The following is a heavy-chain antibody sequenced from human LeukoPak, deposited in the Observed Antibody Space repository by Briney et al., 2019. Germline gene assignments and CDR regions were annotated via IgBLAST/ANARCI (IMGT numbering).Heavy chain of an antibody. V-gene: IGHV1-2*06. Sequence: ASVKVSCKASGYTFIYYWIHWVRQAPGQGLEWMGRININSGGINYAQKFQGRVTMTRATSISTAYMELSRLRFDDTAVYYCARDRDGGVGTIDYWGQGTLVPVSS. J-gene: IGHJ4*02. CDR3: ARDRDGGVGTIDY. D-gene: IGHD3-3*01. CDR2: ININSGGI. CDR1: GYTFIYYW.